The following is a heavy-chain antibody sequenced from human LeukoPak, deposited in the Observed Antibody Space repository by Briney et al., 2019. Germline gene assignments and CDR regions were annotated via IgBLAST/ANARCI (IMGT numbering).Heavy chain of an antibody. Sequence: PGGSPRLSCAASGFTFSHHAMSWARQSLGKRLEWVSVIIGDGSNTYYADSVKGRFTISRDNSNNMLYLQMNSLRGEDTAVYYCAKSMTTTNVDWFDPWGQGTLVTVSS. J-gene: IGHJ5*02. V-gene: IGHV3-23*01. CDR2: IIGDGSNT. D-gene: IGHD2-8*01. CDR1: GFTFSHHA. CDR3: AKSMTTTNVDWFDP.